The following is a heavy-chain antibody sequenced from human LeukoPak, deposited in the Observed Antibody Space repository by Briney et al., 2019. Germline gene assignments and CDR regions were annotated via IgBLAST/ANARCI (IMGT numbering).Heavy chain of an antibody. CDR2: IYYSGST. V-gene: IGHV4-30-4*01. J-gene: IGHJ4*02. Sequence: PSETLSLTCTVSGGSISSGDYYWSWIRQPPGKGLEWIGYIYYSGSTYYNPSLKSRVTISVGTSKNQFSLKLSSVTAADTAVYYCARDPLHYDILTGFSSRGVDYWGQGTLVTVSS. CDR1: GGSISSGDYY. CDR3: ARDPLHYDILTGFSSRGVDY. D-gene: IGHD3-9*01.